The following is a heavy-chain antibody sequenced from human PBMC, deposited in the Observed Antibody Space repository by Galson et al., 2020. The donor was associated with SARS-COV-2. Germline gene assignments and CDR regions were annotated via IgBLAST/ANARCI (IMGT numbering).Heavy chain of an antibody. CDR3: ALSYYDSSGPEFDY. CDR2: ISAYNVNT. Sequence: ASVKVSCKASGYTFTSYGISWVRQAPGQGLEWMGWISAYNVNTNYAQKLQGRVTMTTDTSTSTAYMELRSLRSDDTAVYYCALSYYDSSGPEFDYWGQGTLVTVSS. J-gene: IGHJ4*02. V-gene: IGHV1-18*01. D-gene: IGHD3-22*01. CDR1: GYTFTSYG.